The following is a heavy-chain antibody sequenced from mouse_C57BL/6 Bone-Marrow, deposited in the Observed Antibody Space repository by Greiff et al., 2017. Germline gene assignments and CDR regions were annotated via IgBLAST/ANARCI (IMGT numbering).Heavy chain of an antibody. Sequence: VQLQQSGAELVRPGASVKLSCTASDFNIKDDYMHWVKQRPEQGLEWIGWIDPENGDTAYASKFQGKATLTADTSSNTASLQLSSLTSEDTAVYYCTIYYYGSWFAYWGQGTLVTVSA. D-gene: IGHD1-1*01. CDR3: TIYYYGSWFAY. J-gene: IGHJ3*01. V-gene: IGHV14-4*01. CDR2: IDPENGDT. CDR1: DFNIKDDY.